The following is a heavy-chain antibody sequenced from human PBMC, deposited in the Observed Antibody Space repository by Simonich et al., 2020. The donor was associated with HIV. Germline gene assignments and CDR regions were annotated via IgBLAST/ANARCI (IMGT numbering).Heavy chain of an antibody. CDR3: ARNGIAARPDTSEVDY. V-gene: IGHV4-34*01. CDR2: INNSGSS. J-gene: IGHJ4*02. D-gene: IGHD6-6*01. Sequence: QVQLQQWGAGLLKPSETLSLTCAVYGGSFSGYYWSWIRQPPGKGLEWIAKINNSGSSYYTPSLKSRVTISVDTAKSHFSLKVSSVTAADTAVYYCARNGIAARPDTSEVDYWGQGTLVTVSS. CDR1: GGSFSGYY.